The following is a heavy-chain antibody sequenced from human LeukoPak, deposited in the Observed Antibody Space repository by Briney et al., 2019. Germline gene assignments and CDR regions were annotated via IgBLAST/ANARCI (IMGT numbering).Heavy chain of an antibody. J-gene: IGHJ6*02. D-gene: IGHD4-17*01. V-gene: IGHV4-34*01. CDR3: ARGVAETTVTTSYYGMDV. Sequence: SETLSLTCAVYGGSFSGYYWSWIRQPPGKGLEWIGEINHSGSTNYNPSLKSRVTISVDTSKNQFSLKLSSVTAADTAVYYCARGVAETTVTTSYYGMDVWGQGTTVTVSS. CDR2: INHSGST. CDR1: GGSFSGYY.